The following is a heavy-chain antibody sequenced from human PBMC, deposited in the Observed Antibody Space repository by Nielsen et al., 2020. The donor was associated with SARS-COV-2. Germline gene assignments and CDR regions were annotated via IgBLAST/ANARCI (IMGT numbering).Heavy chain of an antibody. J-gene: IGHJ4*02. CDR2: ISYTGNT. CDR3: ARGGSYFDY. V-gene: IGHV4-30-4*01. CDR1: GGSISSGDYY. D-gene: IGHD3-16*01. Sequence: SETLSLTCTVSGGSISSGDYYWTWIRQPPGKGLEYIGYISYTGNTYSDPSLKSRVTISRDTSKNQSSLKLTSVTAADTAVYYCARGGSYFDYWGQGTLVTVSS.